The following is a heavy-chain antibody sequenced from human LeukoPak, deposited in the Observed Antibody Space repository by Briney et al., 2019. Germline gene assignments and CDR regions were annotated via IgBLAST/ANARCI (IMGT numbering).Heavy chain of an antibody. Sequence: GGSLRLSCAASRFTFSSYWMSWVRQAPGKGLEWVAVISYDGSNKYYADSVKGRFTISRDNSKNTLYLQMNSLRAEDTAVYYCAKDPFSYSWSFLITAYFQHWGQGTLVTVSS. V-gene: IGHV3-30*18. CDR2: ISYDGSNK. CDR1: RFTFSSYW. CDR3: AKDPFSYSWSFLITAYFQH. J-gene: IGHJ1*01. D-gene: IGHD5-18*01.